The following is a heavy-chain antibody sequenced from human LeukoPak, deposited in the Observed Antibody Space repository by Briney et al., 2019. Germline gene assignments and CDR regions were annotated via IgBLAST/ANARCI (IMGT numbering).Heavy chain of an antibody. J-gene: IGHJ5*02. D-gene: IGHD2-2*01. V-gene: IGHV1-46*01. CDR1: GYTFTSYY. Sequence: ASVKVSCKASGYTFTSYYMHWVRQAPGQGLEWMGIINPSGGSTSYAQKFQGRVTMTRDTSTSTVYMELSSLRSEDTAVYYCARLGYCSSTSCSPRGWFDPWGQGTLVTVSS. CDR2: INPSGGST. CDR3: ARLGYCSSTSCSPRGWFDP.